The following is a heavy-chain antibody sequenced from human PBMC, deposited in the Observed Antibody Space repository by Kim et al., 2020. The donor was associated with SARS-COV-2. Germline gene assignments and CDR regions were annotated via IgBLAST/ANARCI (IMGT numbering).Heavy chain of an antibody. J-gene: IGHJ5*02. CDR3: ARRSGTYIP. CDR1: GESITNNNW. V-gene: IGHV4-4*02. D-gene: IGHD3-10*01. CDR2: IHHNGNT. Sequence: TLSLTCDVSGESITNNNWWTWVRQPPGKGLEWLGEIHHNGNTNYHPSLKSRVTISLDKSKNQFSLNLTSVTAADTAVYYCARRSGTYIPWGQGTLVTVSS.